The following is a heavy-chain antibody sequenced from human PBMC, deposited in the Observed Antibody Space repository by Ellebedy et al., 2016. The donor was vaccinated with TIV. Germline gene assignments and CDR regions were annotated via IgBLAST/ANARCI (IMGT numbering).Heavy chain of an antibody. CDR2: ISGSGGTT. CDR3: AKDAWEKAQISWEHDS. D-gene: IGHD5-24*01. J-gene: IGHJ4*02. V-gene: IGHV3-23*01. Sequence: GESLKISCAASGFTFGNHAMSWVRQAPGKGLEWVSAISGSGGTTFYADSVRGRFTVSRDNSENTLYLHMNSLRTEDTAVYYCAKDAWEKAQISWEHDSWGQGTLVTVSS. CDR1: GFTFGNHA.